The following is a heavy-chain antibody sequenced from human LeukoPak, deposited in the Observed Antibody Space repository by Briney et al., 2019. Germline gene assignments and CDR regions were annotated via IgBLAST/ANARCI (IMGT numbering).Heavy chain of an antibody. D-gene: IGHD4-17*01. J-gene: IGHJ4*02. CDR2: IYSGGST. CDR3: ARDRLHYGEYEKTFDY. Sequence: GGSLRLSCAASGFTVSNNYMRWVRQAPGKGLEWVSLIYSGGSTYYADSVKGRFIISRDNSKNTLYLQMNSLRAEDTAVYYCARDRLHYGEYEKTFDYWGQGTLVSVSS. CDR1: GFTVSNNY. V-gene: IGHV3-66*01.